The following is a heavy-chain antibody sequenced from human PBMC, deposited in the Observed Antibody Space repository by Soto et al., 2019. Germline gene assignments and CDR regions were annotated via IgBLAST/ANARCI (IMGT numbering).Heavy chain of an antibody. CDR3: VRDGTKTLRDWFDF. Sequence: SETLSLTCTVSGASISGFYWSWIRKSAGKGLEWIGRIYATGTTDYNPSLKSRVMMSVDTSKKQFSLKLRSVTAADTAVYYCVRDGTKTLRDWFDFWGQGISVTVSS. CDR1: GASISGFY. D-gene: IGHD1-1*01. CDR2: IYATGTT. J-gene: IGHJ5*01. V-gene: IGHV4-4*07.